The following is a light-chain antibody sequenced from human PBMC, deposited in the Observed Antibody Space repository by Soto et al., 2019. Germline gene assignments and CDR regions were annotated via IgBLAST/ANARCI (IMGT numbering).Light chain of an antibody. CDR2: DVN. J-gene: IGLJ1*01. CDR3: SSYTIESTYV. CDR1: SSDIGAYNY. V-gene: IGLV2-14*03. Sequence: QSALTQPASVSGSPGQSIAISCTGSSSDIGAYNYVFWYQQHPGKAPKLMIYDVNNRPSGVSDRFSGSKSGNTASLTISGLQAEDEADYYCSSYTIESTYVLGTGTKVTVL.